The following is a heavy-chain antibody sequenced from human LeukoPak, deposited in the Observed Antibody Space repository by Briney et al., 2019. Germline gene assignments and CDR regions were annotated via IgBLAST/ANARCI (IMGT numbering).Heavy chain of an antibody. J-gene: IGHJ4*02. CDR3: AKSDCGSISCYTLDY. Sequence: PGGSLRLTCAASGFTFSSYAMSWVRQAPGKGLEWVSTISGSGGSTYDADSVKGRFTISRDNSKNTLYLQMNSLRVEGTAVYYCAKSDCGSISCYTLDYWGQGTLVTVSS. CDR1: GFTFSSYA. V-gene: IGHV3-23*01. D-gene: IGHD2-2*02. CDR2: ISGSGGST.